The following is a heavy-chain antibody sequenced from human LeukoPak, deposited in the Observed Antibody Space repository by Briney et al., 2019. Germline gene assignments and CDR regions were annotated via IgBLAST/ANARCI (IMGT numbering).Heavy chain of an antibody. CDR1: GFTFSNYW. CDR2: IKQGGNEK. V-gene: IGHV3-7*01. CDR3: ARPSDGNTWYYFEY. J-gene: IGHJ4*02. Sequence: GGSLRLSCAASGFTFSNYWMSWVRQAPGKGLGWVANIKQGGNEKYYVDSVKGRFTISRDDAKNSVYLQMNSLRAEDSAVYYCARPSDGNTWYYFEYWGQGTLVTVSS. D-gene: IGHD6-13*01.